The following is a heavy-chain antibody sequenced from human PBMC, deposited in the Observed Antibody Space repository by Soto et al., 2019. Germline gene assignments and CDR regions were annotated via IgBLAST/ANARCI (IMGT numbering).Heavy chain of an antibody. CDR2: ISSSSSYI. CDR3: ARVKPRGYSYDFDY. Sequence: GGSLRLSCAASGFTFSSYSMNWVRQAPGKGLEWVSSISSSSSYIYYEDSVKGRFTISSDNAKNSLYLQMNSLRAEDMAVYYCARVKPRGYSYDFDYWGQGTLVTVSS. J-gene: IGHJ4*02. V-gene: IGHV3-21*01. CDR1: GFTFSSYS. D-gene: IGHD5-18*01.